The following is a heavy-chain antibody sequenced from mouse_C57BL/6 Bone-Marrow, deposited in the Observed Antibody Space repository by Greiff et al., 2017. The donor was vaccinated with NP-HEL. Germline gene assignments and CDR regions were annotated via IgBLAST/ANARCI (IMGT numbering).Heavy chain of an antibody. V-gene: IGHV1-76*01. CDR1: GYTFTDYY. Sequence: QVQLKESGAELVRPGASVKLSCKASGYTFTDYYINWVKQRPGQGLEWIARIYPGSGNTYYNEKFKGKATLTAEKSSSTAYMQLSSLTSEDSAVYFCARGAITTNYWGQGTTLTVSS. CDR3: ARGAITTNY. D-gene: IGHD1-2*01. CDR2: IYPGSGNT. J-gene: IGHJ2*01.